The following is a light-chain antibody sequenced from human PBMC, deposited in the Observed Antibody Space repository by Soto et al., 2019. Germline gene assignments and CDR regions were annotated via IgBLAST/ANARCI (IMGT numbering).Light chain of an antibody. V-gene: IGKV3-15*01. CDR3: QQYNNWPPLT. CDR1: QSVSSN. Sequence: EIVMTQSPATLSVSPGERATLSCRASQSVSSNLAWYQQKPGQAPRLLIYGASTRATGIPARFSGRGSGTEFTLTISSLQSEDFAVYYSQQYNNWPPLTFGGGTKVEIK. J-gene: IGKJ4*01. CDR2: GAS.